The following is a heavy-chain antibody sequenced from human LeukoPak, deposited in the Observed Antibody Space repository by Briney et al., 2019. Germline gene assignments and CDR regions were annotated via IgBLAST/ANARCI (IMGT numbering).Heavy chain of an antibody. D-gene: IGHD5-12*01. Sequence: GGSLRLSCAASGFTFSSFWMTWVRQAPGKGLEWVANINQDGSEKYYVDSLKGRFTISIDNAKNSVYLQMNSLRAEDTAVYYCARDGGVSGYDLLDYWGQGTLVTVSS. CDR1: GFTFSSFW. J-gene: IGHJ4*02. CDR3: ARDGGVSGYDLLDY. CDR2: INQDGSEK. V-gene: IGHV3-7*01.